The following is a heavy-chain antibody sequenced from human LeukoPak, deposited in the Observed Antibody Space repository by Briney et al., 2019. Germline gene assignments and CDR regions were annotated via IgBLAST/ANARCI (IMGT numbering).Heavy chain of an antibody. V-gene: IGHV5-51*01. CDR3: ARQFRQGALFDY. CDR1: GYGFTSNW. CDR2: IWPDDSDT. D-gene: IGHD3-16*01. Sequence: GESLKISCKASGYGFTSNWIGWVRQMPGKGLEWMGVIWPDDSDTRYTPSFRGQVTISVDKSTTTAYLQWRSLKASDTAMYYCARQFRQGALFDYWGQGTLVTVSS. J-gene: IGHJ4*02.